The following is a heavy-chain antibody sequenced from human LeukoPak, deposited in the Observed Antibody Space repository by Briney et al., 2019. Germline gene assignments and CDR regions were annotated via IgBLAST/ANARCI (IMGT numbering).Heavy chain of an antibody. CDR2: INPSGGST. D-gene: IGHD6-19*01. Sequence: ASVKVSCKASGYTFTSYYMHWVRQAPGQGLEWMGIINPSGGSTSYAQKFQGRVTMTRDKSKSTVYMELSSLRSEDTAVYYCARGAVAGRRFDYWGQGTLVTVSS. CDR3: ARGAVAGRRFDY. J-gene: IGHJ4*02. V-gene: IGHV1-46*03. CDR1: GYTFTSYY.